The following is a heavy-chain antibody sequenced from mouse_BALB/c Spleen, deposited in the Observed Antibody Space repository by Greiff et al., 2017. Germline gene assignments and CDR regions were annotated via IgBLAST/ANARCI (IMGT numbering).Heavy chain of an antibody. D-gene: IGHD1-2*01. J-gene: IGHJ4*01. Sequence: VQLQQSGAELVRPGVSVKISCKGSGYTFTDYAMHWVKQSHAKSLEWIGVISTYYGDASYNQKFKGKATMTVDKSSSTAYMELARLTSEDSAIYYCARDGPYAMDYWGQGTSVTVSS. CDR1: GYTFTDYA. CDR3: ARDGPYAMDY. V-gene: IGHV1S137*01. CDR2: ISTYYGDA.